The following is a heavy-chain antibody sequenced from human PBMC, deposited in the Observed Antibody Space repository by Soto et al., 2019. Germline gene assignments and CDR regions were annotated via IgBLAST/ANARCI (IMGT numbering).Heavy chain of an antibody. CDR1: GFSFSSYG. V-gene: IGHV3-33*01. D-gene: IGHD3-10*01. J-gene: IGHJ6*03. Sequence: GGSLRLSCAASGFSFSSYGMHWVRQAPGKGLEWVAVIWYDGSNKYYADSVKGRFTISRDNSKNTLYLQMSSLRSEDTAVYYCAADARLDYYGSGSYKYYMDVWGKGTTVTVSS. CDR3: AADARLDYYGSGSYKYYMDV. CDR2: IWYDGSNK.